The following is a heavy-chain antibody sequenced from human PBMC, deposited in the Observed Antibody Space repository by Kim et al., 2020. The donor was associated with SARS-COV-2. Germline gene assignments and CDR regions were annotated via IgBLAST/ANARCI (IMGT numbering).Heavy chain of an antibody. CDR2: ISYDGSNK. Sequence: GGSLRLSCAASGFTFSSCAIHWVRQAPGKGLEWVAVISYDGSNKTYAASVKGRLTISRANSKNTLYLQMNSLRAEDTALYYCASDPWSRRRGLTYSYYGMDVWGQGTTVTVSS. V-gene: IGHV3-30-3*01. J-gene: IGHJ6*02. CDR1: GFTFSSCA. CDR3: ASDPWSRRRGLTYSYYGMDV. D-gene: IGHD3-10*01.